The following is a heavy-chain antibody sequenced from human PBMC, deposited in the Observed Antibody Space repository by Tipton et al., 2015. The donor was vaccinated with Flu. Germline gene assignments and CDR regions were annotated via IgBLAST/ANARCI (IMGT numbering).Heavy chain of an antibody. CDR1: GYTFTSYY. Sequence: QVQLVQSGAEVKKPGASVKVSCKASGYTFTSYYMHWVRQAPGQGLEWMGIINPSGGLTNYTQRFQGRVIMTRETFTSTVYMELSSLRSEDTAIYYCARGGRRDGYNEGQIFDYWGQGSLVTVSS. J-gene: IGHJ4*02. D-gene: IGHD5-24*01. CDR2: INPSGGLT. V-gene: IGHV1-46*01. CDR3: ARGGRRDGYNEGQIFDY.